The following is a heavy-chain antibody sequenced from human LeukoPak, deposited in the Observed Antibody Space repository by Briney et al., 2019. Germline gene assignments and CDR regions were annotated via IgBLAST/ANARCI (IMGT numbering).Heavy chain of an antibody. CDR1: GGSFSGYY. CDR2: VDHSGGT. D-gene: IGHD3-10*01. Sequence: SETLSLTCAVYGGSFSGYYWSWIRQPPGKGLEWIGSVDHSGGTYYNPSLRSRVSISVDTSKNQFPLKLSSVTAADTAVYYCARGVLLWFGELDYWGQGTLVTVSS. V-gene: IGHV4-34*01. J-gene: IGHJ4*02. CDR3: ARGVLLWFGELDY.